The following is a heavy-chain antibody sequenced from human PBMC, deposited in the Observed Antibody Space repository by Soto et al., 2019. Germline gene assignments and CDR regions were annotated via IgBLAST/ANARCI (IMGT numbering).Heavy chain of an antibody. CDR3: ASTGY. CDR1: GGSISTSPFY. V-gene: IGHV4-39*01. J-gene: IGHJ4*02. D-gene: IGHD3-22*01. CDR2: VYSRGST. Sequence: SSETLSLTCTVSGGSISTSPFYWCWVRQPPGKGLEWIASVYSRGSTYFNPSLKSRVTISVDSSKNQFSLRLDSVTAADTAVYYCASTGYWGQGIQVTVSS.